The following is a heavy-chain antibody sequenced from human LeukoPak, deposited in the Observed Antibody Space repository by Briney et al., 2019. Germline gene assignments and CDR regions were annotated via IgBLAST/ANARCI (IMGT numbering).Heavy chain of an antibody. J-gene: IGHJ5*02. Sequence: ASVKVSCKASGYTFTGYYMHWVRQAPGQGLEWMGWINPNSGGTNYAQKFQGWVTMTRDTSISTAYMELSRLRSDDTAVYYCARAGGYSSGRSDWFDPWGQGTLVTVSS. CDR3: ARAGGYSSGRSDWFDP. D-gene: IGHD6-19*01. CDR1: GYTFTGYY. V-gene: IGHV1-2*04. CDR2: INPNSGGT.